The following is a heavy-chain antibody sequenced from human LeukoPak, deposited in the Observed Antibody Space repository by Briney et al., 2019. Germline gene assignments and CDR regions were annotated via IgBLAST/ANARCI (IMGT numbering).Heavy chain of an antibody. CDR1: GFTFSSYS. Sequence: GGSLRLSCAASGFTFSSYSMNWVRQAPGKGLEWVSSISSSSSYIYYADSVKGRFTISRDNAKNSLYLQMNSLRAEDTAVYFCASETAAPGTSFYFGMDVWGQGTTVTVSS. J-gene: IGHJ6*02. CDR2: ISSSSSYI. V-gene: IGHV3-21*01. D-gene: IGHD6-13*01. CDR3: ASETAAPGTSFYFGMDV.